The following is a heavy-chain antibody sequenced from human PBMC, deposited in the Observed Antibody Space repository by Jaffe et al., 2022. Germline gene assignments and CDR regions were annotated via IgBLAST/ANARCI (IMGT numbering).Heavy chain of an antibody. J-gene: IGHJ4*02. CDR1: GLTLSSYW. V-gene: IGHV3-74*01. Sequence: EVQLVESGGGLVQPGGSLRLSCAASGLTLSSYWTHWVRQVPGKGLVWVSRISPDGSITNYADSVKGRFTISRDSAKNTLYLQMNSLRGEDTAVYFCARMVTPADGRDYWGQGTLVTVSS. CDR2: ISPDGSIT. D-gene: IGHD2-8*01. CDR3: ARMVTPADGRDY.